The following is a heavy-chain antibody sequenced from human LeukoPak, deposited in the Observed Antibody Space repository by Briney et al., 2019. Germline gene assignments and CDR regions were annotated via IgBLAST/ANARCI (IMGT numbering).Heavy chain of an antibody. CDR3: VRDDNWNDKPFDL. D-gene: IGHD1-20*01. Sequence: RGGSPRLSCTPSVHTFNLYMMNCVPHAPERGLGGVSSISTSSSQIYYADSLKGPFTVSRDNAKNSLYLQMNNLRAEGTAVYYCVRDDNWNDKPFDLWGPGTLVTVSS. CDR1: VHTFNLYM. J-gene: IGHJ4*02. CDR2: ISTSSSQI. V-gene: IGHV3-21*01.